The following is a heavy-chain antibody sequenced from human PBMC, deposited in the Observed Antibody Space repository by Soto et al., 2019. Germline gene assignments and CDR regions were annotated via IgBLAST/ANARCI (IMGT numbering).Heavy chain of an antibody. CDR1: GYSFTSYW. CDR3: VSDFWSGYNYYYYGMDA. J-gene: IGHJ6*02. V-gene: IGHV5-10-1*01. Sequence: PGESLKISCKGSGYSFTSYWISWVRQMPGKGLEWMGRIDPSDSYTNYSPSFQGHVTISADKSISTAYLQWSSLKASDTAMYYCVSDFWSGYNYYYYGMDAWGQGTTVTVSS. CDR2: IDPSDSYT. D-gene: IGHD3-3*01.